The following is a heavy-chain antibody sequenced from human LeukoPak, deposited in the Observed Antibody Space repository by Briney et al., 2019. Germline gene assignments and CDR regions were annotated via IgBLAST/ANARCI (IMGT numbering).Heavy chain of an antibody. V-gene: IGHV4-30-4*08. J-gene: IGHJ4*02. CDR3: ARTGYCRSTRCYVDY. Sequence: SETLSLTCTVSGGSISSGGYYWSWLRQPPGKGLEWIGYIYYSGSTYYNPSLKSRVTISVDTSKSQFPLKLSSVTAADTAVYYCARTGYCRSTRCYVDYWGQGTLVTVSS. CDR1: GGSISSGGYY. D-gene: IGHD2-2*01. CDR2: IYYSGST.